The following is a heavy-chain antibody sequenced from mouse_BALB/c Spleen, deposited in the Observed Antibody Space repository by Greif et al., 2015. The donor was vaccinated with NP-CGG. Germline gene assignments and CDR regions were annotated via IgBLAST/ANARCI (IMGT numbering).Heavy chain of an antibody. CDR3: ARDREDYGNLYAMDY. V-gene: IGHV7-3*02. CDR2: IRNKANGYTT. D-gene: IGHD2-1*01. J-gene: IGHJ4*01. CDR1: GFTFTDYY. Sequence: EVHLVESGGGLVQPGGSLRLSCATSGFTFTDYYMSWVRQPPGKALEWLGFIRNKANGYTTEYSASVKGRFTISRDNSQSILYLQMNTLRAEDSATYYCARDREDYGNLYAMDYWGQGTSVTVSS.